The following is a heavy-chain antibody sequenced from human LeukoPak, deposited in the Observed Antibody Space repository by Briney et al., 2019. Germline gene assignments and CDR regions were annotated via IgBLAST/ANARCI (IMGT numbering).Heavy chain of an antibody. Sequence: GGSLRLSCAASGFTFSVSWMSWVRQAPGKGLEWVANIKYDGSEKYYVDSVKGRFTISRDNAKNSLCLQMNSLRAEDTAVYYCARGGTTFEHWGQGTLVTVSS. J-gene: IGHJ4*02. CDR3: ARGGTTFEH. V-gene: IGHV3-7*01. CDR2: IKYDGSEK. CDR1: GFTFSVSW. D-gene: IGHD1-1*01.